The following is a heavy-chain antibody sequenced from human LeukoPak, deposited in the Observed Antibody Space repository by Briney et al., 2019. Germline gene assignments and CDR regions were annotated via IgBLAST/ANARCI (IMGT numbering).Heavy chain of an antibody. V-gene: IGHV1-69*13. CDR3: VRDGYNNGFDY. J-gene: IGHJ4*02. D-gene: IGHD5-24*01. CDR2: IIPIFGTA. Sequence: SVKVSCKASGGTFSSHAIRWVRQAPGQGLEWMGGIIPIFGTANYAQKFQGRVTITADESTSTAYMELSSLRSEDTAVYYCVRDGYNNGFDYWGQGTLVTVSS. CDR1: GGTFSSHA.